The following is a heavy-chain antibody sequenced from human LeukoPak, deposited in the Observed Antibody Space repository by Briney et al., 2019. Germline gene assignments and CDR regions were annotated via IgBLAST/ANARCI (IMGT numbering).Heavy chain of an antibody. CDR2: ISWNSGSI. CDR3: AKDIGYSSGCPDY. J-gene: IGHJ4*02. D-gene: IGHD6-19*01. Sequence: GGSLRLSCAASGFIFDDYAMHWVRQAPGKGLEWVAGISWNSGSIGYADSVKGRFIISRDNAKNSVYLQMNSLRAEDTALYYCAKDIGYSSGCPDYWGRGTLVTVSS. CDR1: GFIFDDYA. V-gene: IGHV3-9*01.